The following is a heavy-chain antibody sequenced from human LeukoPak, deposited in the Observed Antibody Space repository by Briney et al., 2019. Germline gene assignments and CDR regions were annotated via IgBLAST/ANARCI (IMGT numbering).Heavy chain of an antibody. CDR3: AKEAASVALRGFDP. CDR1: GFTFSSYA. J-gene: IGHJ5*02. V-gene: IGHV3-23*01. Sequence: GGSLRLSCAASGFTFSSYAMSWVRQAPGKGLEWVSAISGSGDNTHYADSVRGRFTISRDNSRNTLYLQMSSLRAEDTALYYCAKEAASVALRGFDPWGQGTPVTVSS. D-gene: IGHD6-19*01. CDR2: ISGSGDNT.